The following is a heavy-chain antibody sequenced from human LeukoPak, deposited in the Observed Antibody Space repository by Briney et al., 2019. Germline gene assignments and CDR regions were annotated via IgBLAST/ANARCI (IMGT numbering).Heavy chain of an antibody. Sequence: ASVKVSCKAFGYTFTSNYMHWVRQAPGQGPEWMGVISPSGGSTTYAQKFQGRVTMTRDTSISTAYMELSRLRSDDTAVYYCARDDSSGYYYYWGQGTLVTVSS. CDR1: GYTFTSNY. V-gene: IGHV1-46*01. CDR2: ISPSGGST. CDR3: ARDDSSGYYYY. J-gene: IGHJ4*02. D-gene: IGHD3-22*01.